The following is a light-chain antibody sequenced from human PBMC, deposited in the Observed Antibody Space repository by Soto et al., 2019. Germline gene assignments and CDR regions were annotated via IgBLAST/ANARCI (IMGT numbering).Light chain of an antibody. CDR1: QSIRGW. Sequence: DIQMTQSPSTLSASVGDRVTITCRASQSIRGWLAWYQQKLGKAPNLLIYDASRLKSGVPSRFSGRGSGTEFTLTITSLQPDDFATYYCHQYNSFSPWTFGQGTKVEVK. CDR2: DAS. CDR3: HQYNSFSPWT. V-gene: IGKV1-5*01. J-gene: IGKJ1*01.